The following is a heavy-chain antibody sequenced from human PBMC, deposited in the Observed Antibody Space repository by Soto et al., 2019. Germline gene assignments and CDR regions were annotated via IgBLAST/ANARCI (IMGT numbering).Heavy chain of an antibody. CDR1: CDSICNLDYF. D-gene: IGHD2-15*01. CDR3: ARGRYCLTGRCFPNWFDS. CDR2: IYKSATT. V-gene: IGHV4-30-4*01. J-gene: IGHJ5*01. Sequence: SVTLSLACSVSCDSICNLDYFWAWIRQPPGGALEYMGYIYKSATTYYNPSFESRVAISVDTSKSQFSLNVTSVTAADTAVYFCARGRYCLTGRCFPNWFDSWGQGALVTVSS.